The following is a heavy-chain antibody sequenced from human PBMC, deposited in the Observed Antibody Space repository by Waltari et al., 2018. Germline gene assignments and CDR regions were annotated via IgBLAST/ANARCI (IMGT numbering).Heavy chain of an antibody. CDR3: ARDRGRGLYLDA. CDR1: GDSVTSPNW. V-gene: IGHV4-4*02. Sequence: QLQLQESGPGLVKPSGTLSLSCAVSGDSVTSPNWWSWVRQSPQRGLEWIGQVLSTRKTNYSPSFASRVTMSLDASNNQFSLKVTSATAADTAVYYCARDRGRGLYLDAWGPGTLVTVSP. D-gene: IGHD2-15*01. J-gene: IGHJ5*02. CDR2: VLSTRKT.